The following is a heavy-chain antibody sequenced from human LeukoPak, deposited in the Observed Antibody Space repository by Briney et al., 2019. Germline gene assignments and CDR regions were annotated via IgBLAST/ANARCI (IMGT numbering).Heavy chain of an antibody. J-gene: IGHJ6*04. CDR3: ARSASGDIFSLGV. CDR1: GSRFTSYW. CDR2: IYPGDSDT. D-gene: IGHD3-9*01. V-gene: IGHV5-51*01. Sequence: GESLKISCKGSGSRFTSYWIGWVRQMPGKGLEWMGIIYPGDSDTRYSPSFQGQVTISADKSISTAYLQWSSLKASDTAMYYCARSASGDIFSLGVWGKGTTVTVSS.